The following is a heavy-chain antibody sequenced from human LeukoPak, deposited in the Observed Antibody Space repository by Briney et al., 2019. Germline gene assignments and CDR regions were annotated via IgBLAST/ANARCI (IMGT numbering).Heavy chain of an antibody. CDR1: GFTFSSYW. CDR3: AREGDIVVVPAAPGDV. CDR2: IKQDGSET. J-gene: IGHJ6*04. Sequence: GGSLRLSCAASGFTFSSYWMSWVRQAPGKGLEWVANIKQDGSETYYVDSVKGRFTISRDNAKNSLYLQMNSLRAEDTAVYYCAREGDIVVVPAAPGDVWGKGTTVSVSS. V-gene: IGHV3-7*01. D-gene: IGHD2-2*01.